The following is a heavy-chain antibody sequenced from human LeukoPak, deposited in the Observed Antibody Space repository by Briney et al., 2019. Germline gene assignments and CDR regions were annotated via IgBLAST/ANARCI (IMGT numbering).Heavy chain of an antibody. D-gene: IGHD5-24*01. CDR2: INSVSSSI. CDR3: AGDLSGDGSVKVDC. J-gene: IGHJ4*02. V-gene: IGHV3-21*01. Sequence: GGSLRLSCAASGFTFRSYHMNWVRQAPGKGLELVSSINSVSSSIYYADSVKGRFTISRDNDKSSLYLQMNSLRAEDTAVYYCAGDLSGDGSVKVDCWGQGTLVTVSP. CDR1: GFTFRSYH.